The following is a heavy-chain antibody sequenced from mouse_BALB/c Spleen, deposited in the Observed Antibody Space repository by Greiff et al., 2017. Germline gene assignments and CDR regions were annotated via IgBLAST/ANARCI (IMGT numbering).Heavy chain of an antibody. CDR2: ISSGGGST. CDR1: GFTFSSYG. CDR3: ARHGKGFDY. V-gene: IGHV5-6*01. J-gene: IGHJ2*01. Sequence: EVHLVESGGDLVKPGGSLKLSCAASGFTFSSYGMSWVRQTPDKRLEWVATISSGGGSTYYPDTVKGRFTISRDNAKNTLYLQMSSLKSEDTAMYYCARHGKGFDYWGQGTTLTVSS.